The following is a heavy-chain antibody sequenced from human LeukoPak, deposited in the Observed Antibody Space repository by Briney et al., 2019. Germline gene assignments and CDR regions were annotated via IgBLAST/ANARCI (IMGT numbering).Heavy chain of an antibody. Sequence: SETLSLTCTVSGGSISSSSYYWGWIRQPPGKGLEWIGSIYYSGSTNYNPSLKSRVTISVDTSKNQFSLKLSSVTAADTAVYYCARKDPMGAGGFDYWGQGTLVTVSS. CDR2: IYYSGST. D-gene: IGHD1-26*01. V-gene: IGHV4-39*07. CDR3: ARKDPMGAGGFDY. CDR1: GGSISSSSYY. J-gene: IGHJ4*02.